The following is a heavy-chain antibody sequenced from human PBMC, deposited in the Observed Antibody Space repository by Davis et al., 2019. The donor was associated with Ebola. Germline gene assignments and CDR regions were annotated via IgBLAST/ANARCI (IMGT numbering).Heavy chain of an antibody. V-gene: IGHV4-34*01. CDR2: IKHSGST. CDR3: ARVSYSMTTEDY. D-gene: IGHD4-17*01. J-gene: IGHJ4*02. CDR1: GGSFSGYY. Sequence: MPSETLSLTCAVYGGSFSGYYWSWIRQPPGKGLEWIGEIKHSGSTNYNPSLKSRVTISVDRSKNQFSLKLSSVTAADTAVYYCARVSYSMTTEDYWGQGTLVTVSS.